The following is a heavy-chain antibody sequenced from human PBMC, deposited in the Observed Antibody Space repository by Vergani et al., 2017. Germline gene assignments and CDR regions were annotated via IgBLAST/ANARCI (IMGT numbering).Heavy chain of an antibody. J-gene: IGHJ6*02. Sequence: EVQLVESGGGLVQPGGSLRLSCAASGFTFSSYEMNWVRQAPGKGLEWVSSISSSSSYIYYADSVKGRFTISRDNAKNSLYLQMNSLRAEDTAVYYCARDEDVDIVATPWNYYYGMDVWGQGTTVTVSS. CDR2: ISSSSSYI. CDR1: GFTFSSYE. D-gene: IGHD5-12*01. CDR3: ARDEDVDIVATPWNYYYGMDV. V-gene: IGHV3-48*03.